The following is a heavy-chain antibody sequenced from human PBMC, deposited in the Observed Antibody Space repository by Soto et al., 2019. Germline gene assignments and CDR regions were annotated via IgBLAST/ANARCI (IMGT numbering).Heavy chain of an antibody. Sequence: ASVKVSCKASGGTFSSYAISWVRQAPGQGLEWMGGIIPIFGTANYAQKFQGRVTITADESTSTAYMELSSLRSEDTAVYYCARDLGRRLRFLEWLPSNWFDPWGQGTLVTVSS. CDR1: GGTFSSYA. CDR3: ARDLGRRLRFLEWLPSNWFDP. V-gene: IGHV1-69*13. CDR2: IIPIFGTA. D-gene: IGHD3-3*01. J-gene: IGHJ5*02.